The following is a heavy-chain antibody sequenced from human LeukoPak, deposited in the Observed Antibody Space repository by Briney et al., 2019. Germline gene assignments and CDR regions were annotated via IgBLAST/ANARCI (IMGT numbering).Heavy chain of an antibody. Sequence: NASETLSLTCTVSGGSISSYYWSWIRQPPGKGLEWIGYIYYSGSTNYNPSLKSRVTISVDTSKNQFSLKLSSVTAADTAVYYCARQSHAKYYDFWSGYRGYFDYWGQGTLVTVSS. V-gene: IGHV4-59*01. CDR2: IYYSGST. CDR3: ARQSHAKYYDFWSGYRGYFDY. D-gene: IGHD3-3*01. J-gene: IGHJ4*02. CDR1: GGSISSYY.